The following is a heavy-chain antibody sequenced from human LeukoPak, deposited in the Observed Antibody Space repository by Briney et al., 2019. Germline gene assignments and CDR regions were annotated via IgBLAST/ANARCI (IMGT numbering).Heavy chain of an antibody. CDR3: AREDTAPGYYYYYMDV. Sequence: GGSLRLSCAASGFTFSSYAMHWVRQAPGKGLEWVAVISYDGSNKYYADSVKGRFTISRDNSKNTLYLQMNSLRAEDTAVYYCAREDTAPGYYYYYMDVWGKGTTVTVSS. D-gene: IGHD5-18*01. CDR2: ISYDGSNK. CDR1: GFTFSSYA. V-gene: IGHV3-30*04. J-gene: IGHJ6*03.